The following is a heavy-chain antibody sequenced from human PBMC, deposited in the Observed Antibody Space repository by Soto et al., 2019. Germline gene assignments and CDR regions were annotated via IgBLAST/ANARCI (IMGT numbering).Heavy chain of an antibody. D-gene: IGHD5-12*01. CDR1: GYTFTSYG. V-gene: IGHV1-18*01. CDR2: IRAYNGNT. CDR3: ARDQALRGYGSYYYGMDV. J-gene: IGHJ6*02. Sequence: ASVKVSCKASGYTFTSYGISWVRQAPGQGLKWIRWIRAYNGNTNYAQKIQGRVTMTTDTSTSTAYMELRSLRSDDTALYCCARDQALRGYGSYYYGMDVWGQGTTVTVSS.